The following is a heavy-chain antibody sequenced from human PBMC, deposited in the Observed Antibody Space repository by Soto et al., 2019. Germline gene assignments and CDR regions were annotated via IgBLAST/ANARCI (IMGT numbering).Heavy chain of an antibody. CDR2: IDHSGNT. J-gene: IGHJ4*02. D-gene: IGHD1-26*01. Sequence: QVQLQQWGAGLLKPSVTLSLTCAVTADSFSHYYWSWLRQPPGKGLEWIGEIDHSGNTNYSPSLKSRVTISLDTPKNQFSLKLNSVTAADTGVYYCVGGRGRLVGFDYWGQGTLVTVSS. CDR3: VGGRGRLVGFDY. CDR1: ADSFSHYY. V-gene: IGHV4-34*01.